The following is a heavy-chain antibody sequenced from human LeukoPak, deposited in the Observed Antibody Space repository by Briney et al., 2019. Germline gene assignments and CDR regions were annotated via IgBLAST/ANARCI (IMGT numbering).Heavy chain of an antibody. CDR1: GGTFSSYA. J-gene: IGHJ4*02. D-gene: IGHD6-19*01. CDR2: IIPILGIA. V-gene: IGHV1-69*04. Sequence: SVKVSRKASGGTFSSYAISWVRQAPGQGLEWMGRIIPILGIANYAQKFQGRVTITADKSTSTAYMELSSLRSEDTAVYYCARDEAGYSSGWGQGTLVTVSS. CDR3: ARDEAGYSSG.